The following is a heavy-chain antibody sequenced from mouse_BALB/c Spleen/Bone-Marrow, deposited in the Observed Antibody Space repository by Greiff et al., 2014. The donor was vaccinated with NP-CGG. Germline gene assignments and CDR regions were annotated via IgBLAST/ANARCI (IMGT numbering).Heavy chain of an antibody. J-gene: IGHJ4*01. D-gene: IGHD2-10*02. Sequence: EVKVVESGGGLVKPGGSLKLSCAASGFASSDYYIYWLRQTPEKRLEWVATISDGGNYSYYPDSVKGRFTISRDNAKNNLYLQMSSLKSEDTAMYYCARSRMRYGAMDYWGQGTSVTVFS. CDR3: ARSRMRYGAMDY. V-gene: IGHV5-4*02. CDR1: GFASSDYY. CDR2: ISDGGNYS.